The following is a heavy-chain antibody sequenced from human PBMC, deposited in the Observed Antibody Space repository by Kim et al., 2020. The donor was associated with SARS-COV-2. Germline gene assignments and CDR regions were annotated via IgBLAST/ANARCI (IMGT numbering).Heavy chain of an antibody. CDR3: ARDLYSNYWYYGMDV. V-gene: IGHV3-33*01. Sequence: GGSLRLSCAASGFTFSSYGMHWVRQAPGKGLEWVAVIWYDGSNKYYADSVKGRFTISRDNSKNTLYLQMNSLRAEDTAVYYCARDLYSNYWYYGMDVWGQGTTVTVSS. CDR1: GFTFSSYG. J-gene: IGHJ6*02. CDR2: IWYDGSNK. D-gene: IGHD4-4*01.